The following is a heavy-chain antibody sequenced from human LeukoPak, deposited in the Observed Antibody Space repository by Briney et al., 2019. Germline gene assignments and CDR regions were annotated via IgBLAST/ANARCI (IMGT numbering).Heavy chain of an antibody. Sequence: GGSLLLSCAASGFPFSKFGMHWVRQAPGKGLEGVAVFWFDGSNKFYSASVKGRFTISRDNSKNTLYLQMNNLRVEDTAVYYCARDLNPEHPTDWFKEEDYWGQGTLVTVSS. V-gene: IGHV3-33*01. J-gene: IGHJ4*02. CDR1: GFPFSKFG. CDR3: ARDLNPEHPTDWFKEEDY. D-gene: IGHD3-9*01. CDR2: FWFDGSNK.